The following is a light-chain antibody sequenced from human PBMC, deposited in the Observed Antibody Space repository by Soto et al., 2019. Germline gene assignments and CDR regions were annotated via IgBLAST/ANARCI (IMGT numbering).Light chain of an antibody. CDR2: DVS. CDR3: SSYSSSSTLV. V-gene: IGLV2-14*01. CDR1: SSDVGGYNY. Sequence: HSALTLPASVSGSPGQSITISCTRTSSDVGGYNYVSWYQQHPGKPPKLMIYDVSNRPSGVSNRFSGSKSGNTAPLTISGLQAEDEADYYCSSYSSSSTLVFGGGTKLTVL. J-gene: IGLJ2*01.